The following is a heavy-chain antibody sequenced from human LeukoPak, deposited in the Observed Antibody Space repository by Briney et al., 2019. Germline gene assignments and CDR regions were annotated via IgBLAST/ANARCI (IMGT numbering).Heavy chain of an antibody. D-gene: IGHD6-6*01. V-gene: IGHV3-11*01. Sequence: GGSLRLSCAASGFTFNDHYMSWVRQAPRKGLECLSYISSGGSTTYYTDSVKGRFTISRDNGKNALYLQMNSLRGDDTAVYYCAREIAADRGFDSWGQGTLVTVSS. J-gene: IGHJ4*02. CDR1: GFTFNDHY. CDR2: ISSGGSTT. CDR3: AREIAADRGFDS.